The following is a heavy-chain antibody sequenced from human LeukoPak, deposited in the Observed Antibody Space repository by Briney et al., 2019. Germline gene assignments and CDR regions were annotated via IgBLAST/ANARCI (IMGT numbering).Heavy chain of an antibody. J-gene: IGHJ4*02. CDR3: AREPIVGVHFDY. CDR2: INSDGSST. CDR1: GFTLSSYA. Sequence: GGSLRLSCAASGFTLSSYAMNWVRQAPGKGLVWVSRINSDGSSTTYADSVKGRFTISRDDAKNTLYLQMNSLRAEDTAVYYCAREPIVGVHFDYWGQGTLLTVSS. D-gene: IGHD1-26*01. V-gene: IGHV3-74*01.